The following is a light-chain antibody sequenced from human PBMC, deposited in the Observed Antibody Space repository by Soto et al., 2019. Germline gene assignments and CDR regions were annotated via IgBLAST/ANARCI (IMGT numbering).Light chain of an antibody. CDR3: ATWDDSLNGRV. V-gene: IGLV1-44*01. CDR2: GNN. J-gene: IGLJ3*02. CDR1: SSNIRSNT. Sequence: QSVLTQPPSASGTPGQRVTISCSGSSSNIRSNTVNWYLQLPGTAPKLLIYGNNQRPSGVPDRFSASESGTSASLAISGLQSDDEADYYCATWDDSLNGRVFGGGTKLTVL.